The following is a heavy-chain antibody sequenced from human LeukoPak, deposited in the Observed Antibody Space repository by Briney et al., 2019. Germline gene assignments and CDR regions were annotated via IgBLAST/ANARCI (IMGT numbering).Heavy chain of an antibody. J-gene: IGHJ3*02. Sequence: GASVKVSCKASGYTFTGYYMHWVRQAPGQGLEWMGWINPNSGGTNYAQKFQGRVTMTRDTSISTAYMELSRLRPDDTAVYYCARSWDTVADAFDIWGQGTMVTVSS. D-gene: IGHD4-17*01. V-gene: IGHV1-2*02. CDR1: GYTFTGYY. CDR2: INPNSGGT. CDR3: ARSWDTVADAFDI.